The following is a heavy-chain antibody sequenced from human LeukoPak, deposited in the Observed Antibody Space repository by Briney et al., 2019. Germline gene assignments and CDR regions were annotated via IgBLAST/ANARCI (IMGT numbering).Heavy chain of an antibody. D-gene: IGHD3-3*01. Sequence: GGSLRLSCGASGFTFSNYGMLWVRQAPGKGLEWVAFIRYDGNNKLYADSMKGRFTISRDNSKNTLYLHINSLRAEDTAVYYCARDQGFSYYYYYMDVWGKGTTVTVSS. CDR2: IRYDGNNK. V-gene: IGHV3-30*02. J-gene: IGHJ6*03. CDR1: GFTFSNYG. CDR3: ARDQGFSYYYYYMDV.